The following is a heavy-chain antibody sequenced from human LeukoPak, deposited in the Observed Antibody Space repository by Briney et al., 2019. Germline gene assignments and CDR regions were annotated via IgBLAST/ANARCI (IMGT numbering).Heavy chain of an antibody. V-gene: IGHV3-7*01. J-gene: IGHJ3*02. D-gene: IGHD3-10*01. CDR2: IKQDGSEK. Sequence: GGSLRLSCAASGFTFSNYWMSWVRQAPGKGLEWVANIKQDGSEKYYGDSVKGRFTISRDNAENSLYLQMNSLRAEDTAVYYCARARGFDIWGQGTMVTVSS. CDR1: GFTFSNYW. CDR3: ARARGFDI.